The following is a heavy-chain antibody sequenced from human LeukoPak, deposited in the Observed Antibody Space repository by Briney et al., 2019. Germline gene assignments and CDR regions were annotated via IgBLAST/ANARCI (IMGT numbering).Heavy chain of an antibody. J-gene: IGHJ4*02. D-gene: IGHD5-18*01. V-gene: IGHV4-34*01. CDR1: GGSFSGYY. Sequence: PSETLSFTCAVYGGSFSGYYWSWIRPPPGKELEWIGEINHSGTTNYNPSLKSRVTISVDTSKNQFSLKLSSVTAADTAVYYCAIFNRDTAMVYSDYWGQGTLVTVSS. CDR3: AIFNRDTAMVYSDY. CDR2: INHSGTT.